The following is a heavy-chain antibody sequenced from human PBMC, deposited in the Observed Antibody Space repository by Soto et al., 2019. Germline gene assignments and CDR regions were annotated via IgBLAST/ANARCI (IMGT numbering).Heavy chain of an antibody. CDR2: ISGSGGST. D-gene: IGHD3-22*01. CDR1: GFTFSSYA. J-gene: IGHJ3*02. Sequence: PGGSLRLSCAASGFTFSSYAMSWVRQAPGKGLEWVSAISGSGGSTYYADSVKGRFTISRDNSKNTLYLQMNSLRAEDTAVYYCAKDAYYYDSSGYYWDAFDIWGQGTMVTVSS. CDR3: AKDAYYYDSSGYYWDAFDI. V-gene: IGHV3-23*01.